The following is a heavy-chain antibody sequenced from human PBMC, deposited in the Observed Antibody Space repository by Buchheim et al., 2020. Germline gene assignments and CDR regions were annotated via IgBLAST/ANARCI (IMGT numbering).Heavy chain of an antibody. D-gene: IGHD2/OR15-2a*01. J-gene: IGHJ4*02. CDR1: GGSFSGYY. V-gene: IGHV4-34*01. CDR2: INHSGTT. CDR3: ARGPILRGGRLDY. Sequence: QVQLQQWGAGLLKPSETLSLTCAVYGGSFSGYYWSWIRQPPGRGLEWIGEINHSGTTTYTPSLKSRVTISVDTSKNQFSLKLSSVTAADTAVYYCARGPILRGGRLDYWGQGTL.